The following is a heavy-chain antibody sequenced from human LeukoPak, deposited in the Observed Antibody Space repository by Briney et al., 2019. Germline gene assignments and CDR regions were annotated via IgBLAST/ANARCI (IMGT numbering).Heavy chain of an antibody. CDR1: GFTFSSYA. CDR2: ISGSGGST. Sequence: PGGSLRLSCAAPGFTFSSYAMSWVRPAPGKGLEWVSAISGSGGSTYYADSVKGRFTISRDNSKNTLYLQMNSLRAEDTAVYYCAKDSIVVVPADTDPWGQGTLVTVSS. J-gene: IGHJ5*02. D-gene: IGHD2-2*01. V-gene: IGHV3-23*01. CDR3: AKDSIVVVPADTDP.